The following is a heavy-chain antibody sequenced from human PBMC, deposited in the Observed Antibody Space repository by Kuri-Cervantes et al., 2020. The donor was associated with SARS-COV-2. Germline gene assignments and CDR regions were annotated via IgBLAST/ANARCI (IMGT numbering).Heavy chain of an antibody. CDR3: ARGGGVGATNDAFDI. V-gene: IGHV1-2*04. CDR1: GYTFTGYY. J-gene: IGHJ3*02. CDR2: INPNSGGT. Sequence: ASVKVSCKASGYTFTGYYMHWVRQAPGQGLEWMGWINPNSGGTNYAQKFRGWVTMTRDTSISTAYMELSRLRSDGTAVYYCARGGGVGATNDAFDIWGQGTMVTVSS. D-gene: IGHD1-26*01.